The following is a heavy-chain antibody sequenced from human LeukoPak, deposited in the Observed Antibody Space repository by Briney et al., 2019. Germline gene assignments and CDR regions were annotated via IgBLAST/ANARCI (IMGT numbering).Heavy chain of an antibody. CDR1: GFTFSDYW. CDR2: ISSSSSYI. V-gene: IGHV3-21*01. D-gene: IGHD6-19*01. J-gene: IGHJ4*02. Sequence: PGGSLTLSCAAPGFTFSDYWMHWVRHAPGKGLEWVSSISSSSSYIYYADSVKGRFTISRDNAKNSLYLQMNSLRAEDTAVYYCARSSSGGSFVYWGQGTLVTVSS. CDR3: ARSSSGGSFVY.